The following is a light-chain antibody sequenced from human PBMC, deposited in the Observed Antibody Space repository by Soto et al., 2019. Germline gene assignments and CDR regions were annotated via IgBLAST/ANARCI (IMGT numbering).Light chain of an antibody. CDR3: QQSYSTRWT. Sequence: DIQMTQSPSTLSGSVGDRVTITCLASQTISSWLAWYQQKPGKAPKLLIYAASSLQSGVPSRFSGSGSGTDFTLTISSLQPEDFATYYCQQSYSTRWTFGQGTKVDIK. CDR2: AAS. J-gene: IGKJ1*01. CDR1: QTISSW. V-gene: IGKV1-39*01.